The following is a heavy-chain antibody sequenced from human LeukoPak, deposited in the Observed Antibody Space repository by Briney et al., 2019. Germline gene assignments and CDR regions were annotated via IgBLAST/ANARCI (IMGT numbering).Heavy chain of an antibody. J-gene: IGHJ6*03. CDR1: GYTFICSY. V-gene: IGHV1-2*06. CDR2: INPNSGDT. D-gene: IGHD2-8*01. Sequence: GASVKVSCKASGYTFICSYIHWVRQAPGQGLEWLGRINPNSGDTNYAQNLHGRVTITRDTSITTAYMELNSLTSDDTAVYFCARSAEHCNNGVCFTDYYMAVWGKGTTVTVSS. CDR3: ARSAEHCNNGVCFTDYYMAV.